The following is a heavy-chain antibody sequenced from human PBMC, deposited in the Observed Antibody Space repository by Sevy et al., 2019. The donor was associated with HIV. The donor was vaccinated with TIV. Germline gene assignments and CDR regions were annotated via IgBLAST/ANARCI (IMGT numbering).Heavy chain of an antibody. J-gene: IGHJ4*02. CDR1: GFNLAQYS. Sequence: GSLRLSCAASGFNLAQYSMNWVRQAPGKGPEWVSTFSFGCGRINYADSVKGRFTISRDDSKNTLFLQMNSLRAEDTATYFCAREGCTQPHDYWGQGTLVTVSS. CDR2: FSFGCGRI. D-gene: IGHD2-8*01. V-gene: IGHV3-23*01. CDR3: AREGCTQPHDY.